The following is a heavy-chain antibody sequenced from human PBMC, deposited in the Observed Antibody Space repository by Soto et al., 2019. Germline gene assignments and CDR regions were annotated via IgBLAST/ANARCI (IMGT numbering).Heavy chain of an antibody. J-gene: IGHJ5*02. Sequence: SEPLSLTCAVYGGSFSGYYWSWIRQPPGKGLEWIGEINHSGSTNYNPSLKSRVTISVDTSKNQFSLKLSSVTAADTAVYYCARGSIMITFGGAIAGGRPDPWGQGTLVTVSS. CDR3: ARGSIMITFGGAIAGGRPDP. CDR2: INHSGST. CDR1: GGSFSGYY. D-gene: IGHD3-16*02. V-gene: IGHV4-34*01.